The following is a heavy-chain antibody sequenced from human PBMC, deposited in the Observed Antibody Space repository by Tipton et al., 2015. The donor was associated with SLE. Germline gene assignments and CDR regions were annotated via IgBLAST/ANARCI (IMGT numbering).Heavy chain of an antibody. J-gene: IGHJ4*02. D-gene: IGHD6-13*01. CDR3: ARGGKQQLVHGIDY. CDR2: IYYSGST. V-gene: IGHV4-61*05. CDR1: GGSISSSSYY. Sequence: LRLSCTVSGGSISSSSYYWGWIRQPPGKGLEWIGYIYYSGSTNYNPSLKSRVTISVDTSKNQFSLKLSSVTAADTAVYYCARGGKQQLVHGIDYWGQGTLVTVSS.